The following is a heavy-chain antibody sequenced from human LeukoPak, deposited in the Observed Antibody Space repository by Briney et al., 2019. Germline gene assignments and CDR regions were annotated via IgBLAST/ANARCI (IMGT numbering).Heavy chain of an antibody. D-gene: IGHD4-17*01. V-gene: IGHV1-69*13. CDR2: IIPIFGTA. CDR1: GGTFSSYA. CDR3: AARGDHGDYVRFDY. J-gene: IGHJ4*02. Sequence: GASVKVSCKASGGTFSSYAISWVRQAPGQGLEWMGGIIPIFGTANYAQKFQGRVTITADESTSTAYMELSSLRSEDTAVYYCAARGDHGDYVRFDYWGQGTLVTVSS.